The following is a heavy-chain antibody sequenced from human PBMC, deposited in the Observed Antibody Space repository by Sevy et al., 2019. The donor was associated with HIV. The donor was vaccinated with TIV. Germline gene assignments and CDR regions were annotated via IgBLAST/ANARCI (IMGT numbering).Heavy chain of an antibody. V-gene: IGHV3-30*02. J-gene: IGHJ6*02. Sequence: GGSLRLSCAASGFTFNYYGMYWVRQAPGKGLEWVAFIRFDGTNKDYADSVKGRFTISRDNSKNTVYLQMNGLRAEDTAVYYCAKDRVVVVPAAPGLRYYYGMDVWGQGTTVTVSS. CDR1: GFTFNYYG. CDR3: AKDRVVVVPAAPGLRYYYGMDV. CDR2: IRFDGTNK. D-gene: IGHD2-2*01.